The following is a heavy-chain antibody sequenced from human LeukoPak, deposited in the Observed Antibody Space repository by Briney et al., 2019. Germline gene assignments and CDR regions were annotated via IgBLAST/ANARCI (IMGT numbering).Heavy chain of an antibody. CDR1: GGTFSIYS. D-gene: IGHD5-18*01. Sequence: SVKVSCTASGGTFSIYSFSLVRQAPGQGLEWLGGVIVFFGTPNYPQKFHGRVTITADESTSTVYMELSSLRSEDTAMYYCARDVDSSMVTNWFDSWGQGTLVTVSS. CDR3: ARDVDSSMVTNWFDS. CDR2: VIVFFGTP. J-gene: IGHJ5*01. V-gene: IGHV1-69*13.